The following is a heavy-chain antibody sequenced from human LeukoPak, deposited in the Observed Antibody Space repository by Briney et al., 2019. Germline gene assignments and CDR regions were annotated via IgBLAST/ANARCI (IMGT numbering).Heavy chain of an antibody. Sequence: PSETLSLTCTVSGGSISSGSYYWSWIRQPAGKGLEWIGRIYTSGSTNYNPSLKSRVTISVDTSKNQFSLKLSSVTAADTAVYYCARDSPDSSGYSWFDPWGQGTLVTVSS. V-gene: IGHV4-61*02. CDR2: IYTSGST. CDR1: GGSISSGSYY. J-gene: IGHJ5*02. CDR3: ARDSPDSSGYSWFDP. D-gene: IGHD3-22*01.